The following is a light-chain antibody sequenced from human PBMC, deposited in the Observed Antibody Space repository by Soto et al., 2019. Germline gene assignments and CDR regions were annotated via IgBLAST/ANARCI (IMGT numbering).Light chain of an antibody. CDR2: LEGSGSF. J-gene: IGLJ2*01. CDR3: ATWDINTHVV. CDR1: SGHSSYI. V-gene: IGLV4-60*02. Sequence: QLVLTQSYSASASLGSSVKLTCPLSSGHSSYIIAWHQQQPGKAPRYLMNLEGSGSFNKGSGVPDRFSGSSSGADRYLTISNLQFEDEADYYCATWDINTHVVFGGGTKLTVL.